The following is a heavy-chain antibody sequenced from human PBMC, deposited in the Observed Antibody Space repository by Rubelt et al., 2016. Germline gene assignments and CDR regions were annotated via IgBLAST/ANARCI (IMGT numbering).Heavy chain of an antibody. D-gene: IGHD4-23*01. CDR3: ARGGMRVKFDY. Sequence: SGAEVKKPGASVKVSCKASGYTFSNYGVTWVRQAPEQGLEWMGWVSAYNGNTNYVQKLPGRLTMTTDTSTNTAYMELRSLGSDDTAVYYCARGGMRVKFDYWGQGTLVTVSS. J-gene: IGHJ4*02. CDR2: VSAYNGNT. V-gene: IGHV1-18*01. CDR1: GYTFSNYG.